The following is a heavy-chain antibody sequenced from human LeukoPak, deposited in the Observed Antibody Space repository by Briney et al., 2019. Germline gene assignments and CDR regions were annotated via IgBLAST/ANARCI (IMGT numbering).Heavy chain of an antibody. CDR2: ISAYNGNT. D-gene: IGHD1-26*01. Sequence: GASVKVSCKASGYTFTSYGISWVRQAPGQGLEWMGWISAYNGNTNYAQKLQGRVTMTTDTSTSTAYMELRSLRSDDTAVYYCAREYSGSYYYYYYMDVWGKGTPVTVSS. CDR1: GYTFTSYG. V-gene: IGHV1-18*01. CDR3: AREYSGSYYYYYYMDV. J-gene: IGHJ6*03.